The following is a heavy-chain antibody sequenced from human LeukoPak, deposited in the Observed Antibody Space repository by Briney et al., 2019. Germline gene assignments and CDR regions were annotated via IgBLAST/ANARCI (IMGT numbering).Heavy chain of an antibody. CDR2: IFSNGDT. Sequence: GGSLRLSCTASEFTVSRNYMLWVRQAPGKGLEWVSLIFSNGDTHYADSVKGRFTISRDTSKNTVSLQMNSLRVEDTAMYYCTRDQMNYWGQGTLVTVSS. D-gene: IGHD5-24*01. CDR1: EFTVSRNY. CDR3: TRDQMNY. V-gene: IGHV3-53*01. J-gene: IGHJ4*02.